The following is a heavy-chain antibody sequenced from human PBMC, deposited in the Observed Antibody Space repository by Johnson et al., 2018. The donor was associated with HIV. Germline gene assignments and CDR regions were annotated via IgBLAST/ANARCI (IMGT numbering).Heavy chain of an antibody. Sequence: VQLVESGGGVVRPGGSLRLSCAASGLTFDDYGMSWVRQAPGKGLEWVSGINWNGGSTGYADSVKGRFTISRDNAKNSLYLQMNSLRVEDTAVYYCARSLPGRGSYYAFDIWGQGTMVTVSS. D-gene: IGHD1-26*01. V-gene: IGHV3-20*04. J-gene: IGHJ3*02. CDR3: ARSLPGRGSYYAFDI. CDR1: GLTFDDYG. CDR2: INWNGGST.